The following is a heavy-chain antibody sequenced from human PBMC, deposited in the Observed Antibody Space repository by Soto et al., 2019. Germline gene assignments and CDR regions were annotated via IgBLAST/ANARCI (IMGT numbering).Heavy chain of an antibody. D-gene: IGHD3-16*01. CDR1: GFTFSSYA. V-gene: IGHV3-64*01. CDR3: AIGGHFGGLT. Sequence: GGSLRLSCAASGFTFSSYAMHWVRQAPGKGLEYVSAINSNGGSTYYANSVKGRFTISRDNSKNTLYLQMGSLRAEDMAVYYCAIGGHFGGLTWGQGTLVTVSS. J-gene: IGHJ5*02. CDR2: INSNGGST.